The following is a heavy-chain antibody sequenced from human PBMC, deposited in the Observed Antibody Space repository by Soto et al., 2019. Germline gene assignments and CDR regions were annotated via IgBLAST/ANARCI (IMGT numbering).Heavy chain of an antibody. D-gene: IGHD2-15*01. Sequence: PGGSLRLSCAASGFTFTNYAINWVRQAPGRGLEWVSAISGSGGGKYYTDSVEGRFSISRDIFKDTVYLEMNSLTTEDTAVYYCAKIYERGSGYYYYSGMDVWGQGTTVTVSS. CDR1: GFTFTNYA. V-gene: IGHV3-23*01. CDR3: AKIYERGSGYYYYSGMDV. CDR2: ISGSGGGK. J-gene: IGHJ6*02.